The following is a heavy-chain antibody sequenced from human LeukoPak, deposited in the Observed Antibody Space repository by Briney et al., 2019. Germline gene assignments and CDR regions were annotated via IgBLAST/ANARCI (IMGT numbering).Heavy chain of an antibody. J-gene: IGHJ5*02. D-gene: IGHD2-15*01. V-gene: IGHV1-8*01. Sequence: GASVPVSFKASVYTFTIYDINWVRQATGQGLERMGWMNPNSGNTGYAQKFQGRVTMTRNTSISTAYMELSSLRSEDTAVYYCARVSLGYCSGGSCYSDWFDPWGQGTLVTVSS. CDR3: ARVSLGYCSGGSCYSDWFDP. CDR1: VYTFTIYD. CDR2: MNPNSGNT.